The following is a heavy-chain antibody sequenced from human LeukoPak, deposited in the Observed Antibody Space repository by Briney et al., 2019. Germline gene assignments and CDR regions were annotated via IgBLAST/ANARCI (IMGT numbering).Heavy chain of an antibody. V-gene: IGHV4-59*01. Sequence: SETLSLTCTVSGGSISGYYWSWIRQPPGRGLEWIGYISYSGSTNYNASLESRVTISIDTSKNQFSLKLNSVTAADTAVYYCARDGYSGNDGLWGQGTLVTVSS. D-gene: IGHD5-12*01. J-gene: IGHJ4*02. CDR1: GGSISGYY. CDR2: ISYSGST. CDR3: ARDGYSGNDGL.